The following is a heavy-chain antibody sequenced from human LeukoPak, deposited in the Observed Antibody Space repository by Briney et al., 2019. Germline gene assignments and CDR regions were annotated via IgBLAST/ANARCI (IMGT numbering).Heavy chain of an antibody. CDR1: EFTFSRFA. J-gene: IGHJ6*03. V-gene: IGHV3-23*01. CDR2: VSGTGDKT. D-gene: IGHD6-6*01. CDR3: AKPSIPARPFLTYLYYYLDV. Sequence: PGGSLRLSCVASEFTFSRFAMSWVRQAPGRGLEWISSVSGTGDKTHYTDSVKGRFTISRDNSKNTLYLHMSALRAADMAVYYCAKPSIPARPFLTYLYYYLDVWGEGTTVIVSS.